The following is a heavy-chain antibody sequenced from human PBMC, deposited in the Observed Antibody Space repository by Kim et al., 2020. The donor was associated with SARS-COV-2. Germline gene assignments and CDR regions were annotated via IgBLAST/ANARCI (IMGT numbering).Heavy chain of an antibody. V-gene: IGHV3-53*04. Sequence: GGRTYYADSVKGRFTISRHNSENTLFLQMNSLKVEDTAVYYCARGGYDIFTWGQGTTVTVSS. D-gene: IGHD3-9*01. CDR3: ARGGYDIFT. CDR2: GGRT. J-gene: IGHJ6*02.